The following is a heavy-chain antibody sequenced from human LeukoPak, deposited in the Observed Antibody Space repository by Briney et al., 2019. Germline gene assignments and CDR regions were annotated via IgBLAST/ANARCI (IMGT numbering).Heavy chain of an antibody. J-gene: IGHJ4*02. Sequence: GGSLRLSCAASGFTFSSYSMNWVRQAPGKGLEWVSSISSSSSYIYYADSGKGRFTISRDNAKNSLYLQMNSLRAEDTAVYYCARDRGSGWYPIYYFDYWGQGTLVTVSS. CDR2: ISSSSSYI. CDR1: GFTFSSYS. CDR3: ARDRGSGWYPIYYFDY. D-gene: IGHD6-19*01. V-gene: IGHV3-21*01.